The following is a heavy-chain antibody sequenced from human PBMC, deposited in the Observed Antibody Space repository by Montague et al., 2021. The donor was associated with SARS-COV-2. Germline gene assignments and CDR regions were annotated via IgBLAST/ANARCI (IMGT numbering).Heavy chain of an antibody. Sequence: SLRLSCAASGFTFDDYAMHWVRQAPGKGLEWVSGISWNSGSIGYADSVKGRFTISRDNAKNSLYLQMNSLRAEDTALYYCAKAGIRYCSYTLCYGDGMDVWGQGTTGTISS. CDR2: ISWNSGSI. CDR3: AKAGIRYCSYTLCYGDGMDV. D-gene: IGHD2-2*01. V-gene: IGHV3-9*01. CDR1: GFTFDDYA. J-gene: IGHJ6*02.